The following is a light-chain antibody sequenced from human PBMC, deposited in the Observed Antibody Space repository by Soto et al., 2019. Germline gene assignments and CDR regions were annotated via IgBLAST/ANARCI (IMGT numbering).Light chain of an antibody. CDR3: QQRSNWPILT. CDR1: QSVSSY. Sequence: EIVLTQSPATLSLSPGERATHSCRASQSVSSYLAWYQQKPGQAPRLLIYDASNRATGIPARFSGSGSGTDFTLTISSLEPEDFAVYYCQQRSNWPILTFGGGTKVDIK. V-gene: IGKV3-11*01. J-gene: IGKJ4*01. CDR2: DAS.